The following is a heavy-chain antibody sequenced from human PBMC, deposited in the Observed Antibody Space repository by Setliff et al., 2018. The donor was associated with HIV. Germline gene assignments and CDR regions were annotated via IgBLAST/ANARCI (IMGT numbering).Heavy chain of an antibody. V-gene: IGHV4-61*09. CDR1: GGSIRSGSYY. CDR2: IYSTGST. CDR3: AKRTFGSGRFDP. Sequence: SETLSLTCSVSGGSIRSGSYYWSWIRQPAGKGLEWIGHIYSTGSTRYNPSLESRLTILVDTSRNQFSLKLNSVTAADTAVYYCAKRTFGSGRFDPWGQGTLVTVSS. J-gene: IGHJ5*02. D-gene: IGHD3-16*01.